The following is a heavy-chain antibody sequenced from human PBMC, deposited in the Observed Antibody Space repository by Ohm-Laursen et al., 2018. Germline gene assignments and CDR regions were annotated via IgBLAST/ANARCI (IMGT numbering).Heavy chain of an antibody. V-gene: IGHV3-66*01. CDR1: GFTVSSNY. J-gene: IGHJ3*02. Sequence: SLRLSCSASGFTVSSNYMSWVRQAPGKGLEWVSVIYSGGSTYYADSVKGRFTISRDNSKNTLYLQMNSLRAEDTAVYYCASRSRGAFDIWGQGTMVTVSS. D-gene: IGHD3-10*01. CDR3: ASRSRGAFDI. CDR2: IYSGGST.